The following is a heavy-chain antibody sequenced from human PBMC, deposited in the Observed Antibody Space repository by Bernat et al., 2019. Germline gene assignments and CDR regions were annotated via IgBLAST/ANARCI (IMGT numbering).Heavy chain of an antibody. V-gene: IGHV3-30*01. CDR1: GFTFSSYA. CDR2: ISYDGSKK. Sequence: VQLLESGGGLVQPGGSLRLSCAASGFTFSSYAMHWVRQGPGKGLEWVAFISYDGSKKYYADSAKGRFTISRDNSKNKLYVQMNSLRAEDTAVYYCARDGIDCSSTSCYSERSGAFDIWGQGTVVTVSS. J-gene: IGHJ3*02. CDR3: ARDGIDCSSTSCYSERSGAFDI. D-gene: IGHD2-2*02.